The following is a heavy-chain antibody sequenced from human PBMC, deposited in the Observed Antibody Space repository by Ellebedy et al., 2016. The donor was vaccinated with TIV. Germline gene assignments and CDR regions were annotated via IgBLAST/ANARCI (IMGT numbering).Heavy chain of an antibody. CDR1: GYSFSSYW. J-gene: IGHJ4*02. CDR3: ARFSGNFDGYDY. Sequence: GESLKISCKGSGYSFSSYWITWVRQMPGKGLEPMGRIDPADSYTNYSPSFQGHVTMSVDTSISTAFLQWTSLKASDTAFYYCARFSGNFDGYDYWGQGTLVSVSS. D-gene: IGHD5-12*01. V-gene: IGHV5-10-1*01. CDR2: IDPADSYT.